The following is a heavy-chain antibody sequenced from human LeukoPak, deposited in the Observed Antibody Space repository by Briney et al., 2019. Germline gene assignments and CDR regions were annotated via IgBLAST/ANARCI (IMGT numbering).Heavy chain of an antibody. V-gene: IGHV3-9*01. J-gene: IGHJ4*02. CDR1: GFTFDDYA. D-gene: IGHD3-10*01. CDR2: ISWNSGTI. CDR3: ASHGGLDY. Sequence: GGSLRLSCVASGFTFDDYAMHWVRQAPGKGLEWVSGISWNSGTIGYADSVKGRFIISRDNTKNSLYLQMNSLRAEDTAVYYCASHGGLDYWGQGTLVTVSS.